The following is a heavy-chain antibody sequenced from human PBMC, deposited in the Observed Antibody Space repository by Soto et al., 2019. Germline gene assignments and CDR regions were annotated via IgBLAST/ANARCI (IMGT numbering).Heavy chain of an antibody. CDR2: ISYDGSNK. Sequence: QVQLVESGGGVVQPGRSLRLSCAASGFTFRSYGMHWVRQAPGKGLEWVAVISYDGSNKYYADSVKGRFTISRDNSKNTLYLQMNSLRAEDTAVYYCARKIGPYSSSTGWFDPWGQGTLVTVSS. J-gene: IGHJ5*02. CDR3: ARKIGPYSSSTGWFDP. CDR1: GFTFRSYG. V-gene: IGHV3-30*03. D-gene: IGHD6-6*01.